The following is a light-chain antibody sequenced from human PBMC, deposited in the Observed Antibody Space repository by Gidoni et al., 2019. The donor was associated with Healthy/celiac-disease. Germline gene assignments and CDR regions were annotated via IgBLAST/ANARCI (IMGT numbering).Light chain of an antibody. CDR2: DAS. V-gene: IGKV1-33*01. CDR3: QQYDNLPSFT. CDR1: QDISNY. Sequence: DMKMTQSPSSLSASVGDRVTITCQASQDISNYLNWYQQKPGKAPKLLIYDASNLETGVPSRFSGSGSGTDFTFTIISLQPADIATYYCQQYDNLPSFTFGQGTRLEIK. J-gene: IGKJ5*01.